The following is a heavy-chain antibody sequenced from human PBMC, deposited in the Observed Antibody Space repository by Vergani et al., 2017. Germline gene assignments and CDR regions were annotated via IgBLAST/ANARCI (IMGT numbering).Heavy chain of an antibody. CDR1: ESSFISNE. Sequence: EVMLVQSGAEVKKPGESLKISCKYSESSFISNEIAWVRQMSGKGLQWMGNINPIDSKIAYSPSFQGQAIMSLDKSINTAYLQWRSLKASDTAIYYCTRHFPCGDGACLHFDHWGQGTQVTVSS. CDR2: INPIDSKI. D-gene: IGHD2-21*01. J-gene: IGHJ4*02. V-gene: IGHV5-51*01. CDR3: TRHFPCGDGACLHFDH.